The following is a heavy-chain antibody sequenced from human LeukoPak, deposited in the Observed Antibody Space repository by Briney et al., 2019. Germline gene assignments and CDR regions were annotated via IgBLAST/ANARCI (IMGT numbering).Heavy chain of an antibody. CDR1: GFTFSNYV. Sequence: SGGSLRLSCSASGFTFSNYVMHWVRQAPGKGLEYVSTISTDGINTRYADSLKGRFTISRDNSKNTLYLKMSSLRPEDTAVYFCVKDLSGTYSFDYWGQGTLVTVSS. D-gene: IGHD1-26*01. V-gene: IGHV3-64*03. J-gene: IGHJ4*02. CDR3: VKDLSGTYSFDY. CDR2: ISTDGINT.